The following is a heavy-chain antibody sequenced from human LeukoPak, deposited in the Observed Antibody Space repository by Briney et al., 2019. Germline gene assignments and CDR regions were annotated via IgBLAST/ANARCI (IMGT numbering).Heavy chain of an antibody. J-gene: IGHJ4*02. D-gene: IGHD3-22*01. CDR2: INPNSGGT. Sequence: EASVKVSCKASGYTFTGYYMHWVRQAPGQGLQWMGWINPNSGGTDYAQNLQGRVAMTRDTSISTAYMELSRLTSDDTAVYYCATVPDGSGVYFDYWGQGTQVTVSS. V-gene: IGHV1-2*02. CDR1: GYTFTGYY. CDR3: ATVPDGSGVYFDY.